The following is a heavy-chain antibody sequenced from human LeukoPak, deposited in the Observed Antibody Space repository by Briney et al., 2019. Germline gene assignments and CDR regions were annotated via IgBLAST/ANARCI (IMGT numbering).Heavy chain of an antibody. J-gene: IGHJ4*02. CDR2: IHSSGST. CDR3: AREAVHYGSGSLDY. CDR1: GGSIYAFY. Sequence: SETLSLTCSVSGGSIYAFYWSWIRQPAGKGLEWIGRIHSSGSTNYSPSLKSRVTMLLDPSKNQFSLSLISVTAADTAVYYCAREAVHYGSGSLDYWGQGTLVTVSS. V-gene: IGHV4-4*07. D-gene: IGHD3-10*01.